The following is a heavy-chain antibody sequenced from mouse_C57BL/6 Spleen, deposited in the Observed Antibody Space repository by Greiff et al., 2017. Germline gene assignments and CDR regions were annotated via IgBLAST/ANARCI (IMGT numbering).Heavy chain of an antibody. D-gene: IGHD2-3*01. V-gene: IGHV1-64*01. Sequence: VQLQQPGAELVKPGASVKLSCKASGYTFTSYWMHWVKQRPGQGLEWIGMIHPNSGSTNYKGKFKSKATLTVDKSSSTAYLQLSSLTSEDSAVYYCARSDDGYYYAMDYWGQGTSVTVSS. J-gene: IGHJ4*01. CDR3: ARSDDGYYYAMDY. CDR1: GYTFTSYW. CDR2: IHPNSGST.